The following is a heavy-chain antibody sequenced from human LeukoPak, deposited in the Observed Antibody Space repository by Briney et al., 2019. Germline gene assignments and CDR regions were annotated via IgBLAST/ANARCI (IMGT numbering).Heavy chain of an antibody. D-gene: IGHD6-19*01. J-gene: IGHJ4*02. CDR1: GFTLSSYW. Sequence: GGSLRLSCAASGFTLSSYWMTWVRQAPGKGLEWVATIKQDGSERYYVDSVKGRFSISRDNARNSLYLQMNSLRAEDTAVYYCAREYSSDWPTRFDYWGQGTLVTVSS. CDR2: IKQDGSER. CDR3: AREYSSDWPTRFDY. V-gene: IGHV3-7*01.